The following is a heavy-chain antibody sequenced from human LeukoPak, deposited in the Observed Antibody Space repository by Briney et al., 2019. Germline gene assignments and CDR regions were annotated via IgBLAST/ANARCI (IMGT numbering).Heavy chain of an antibody. J-gene: IGHJ4*02. D-gene: IGHD6-13*01. CDR1: GGSISSSSYY. CDR3: ATRGGGRGIAAAGDFDY. V-gene: IGHV4-39*07. CDR2: FYNSGKT. Sequence: SETLSLTCTVSGGSISSSSYYWGWIRQPPGKGLEWIGSFYNSGKTYYKPSLESRVTISMDTSKKQFSLKVSSVTAADTAVYYCATRGGGRGIAAAGDFDYWGQGTLVTVSS.